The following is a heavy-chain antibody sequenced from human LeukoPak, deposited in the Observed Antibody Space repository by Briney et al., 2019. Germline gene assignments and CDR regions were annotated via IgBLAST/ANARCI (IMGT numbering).Heavy chain of an antibody. Sequence: GGSLRLSCTASGFSFSGHWMHWARQLPGKGLVWVSRISPTGSTTSYADSVKGRFTVSRDNAKNTLYLQVNNLRAEDTAVYYCARGPNSNWSGLDFWGQGTLLTVSS. V-gene: IGHV3-74*01. CDR2: ISPTGSTT. CDR1: GFSFSGHW. CDR3: ARGPNSNWSGLDF. J-gene: IGHJ4*02. D-gene: IGHD6-6*01.